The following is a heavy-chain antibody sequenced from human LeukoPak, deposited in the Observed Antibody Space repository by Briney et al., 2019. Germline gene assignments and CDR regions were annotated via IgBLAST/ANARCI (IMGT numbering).Heavy chain of an antibody. CDR1: GFTFSSYA. Sequence: PGGSLRLSCAASGFTFSSYAMSWVRQAPGKGLEWVSAISGSGGSTYYADSVKGRFTISRDNAKNSLYLQMNSLRAEDTAVYYCARRGGYYGSGRGGAFDIWGQGAMVTVSS. V-gene: IGHV3-23*01. CDR2: ISGSGGST. D-gene: IGHD3-10*01. CDR3: ARRGGYYGSGRGGAFDI. J-gene: IGHJ3*02.